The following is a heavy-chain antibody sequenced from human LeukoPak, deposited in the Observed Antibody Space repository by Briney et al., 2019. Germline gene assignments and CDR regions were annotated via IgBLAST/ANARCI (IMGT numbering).Heavy chain of an antibody. V-gene: IGHV3-23*01. CDR1: GFTFSTYA. D-gene: IGHD6-19*01. Sequence: GGSLSLSCAASGFTFSTYAMSWVRQAPGKGLEWVSGIGSNGDRTYYADSVKGRFTISRDNSKNTLFLQMGSLRADDTAVYYCAKERSSGWPFDYWGQGTLVTVSS. J-gene: IGHJ4*02. CDR2: IGSNGDRT. CDR3: AKERSSGWPFDY.